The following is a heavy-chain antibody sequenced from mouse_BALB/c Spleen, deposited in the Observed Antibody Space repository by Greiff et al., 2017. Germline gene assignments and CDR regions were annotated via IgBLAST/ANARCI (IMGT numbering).Heavy chain of an antibody. Sequence: EVKLEESGGGLVQPGGSMKLSCVASGFTFSNYWMNWVRQSPEKGLEWVAEIRLKSNNYATHYAESVKGRFTISRDDSKSSVYLQMNNLRAEDTGIYYCTGGLLPLLAMDYWGQGTSVTVSS. CDR1: GFTFSNYW. V-gene: IGHV6-6*02. CDR2: IRLKSNNYAT. CDR3: TGGLLPLLAMDY. J-gene: IGHJ4*01. D-gene: IGHD2-3*01.